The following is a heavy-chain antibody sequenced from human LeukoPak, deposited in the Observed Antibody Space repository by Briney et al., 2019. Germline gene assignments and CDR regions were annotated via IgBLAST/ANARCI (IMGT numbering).Heavy chain of an antibody. CDR3: ARDVGGDYDFWSGYPDAFDI. CDR1: GFTFSSYS. Sequence: GGSLRLSCAASGFTFSSYSMNWVRQAPGKGLEWVSSISSSSSYIYYADSVKGRFTISRDNAKNSLYLQMNSLRAEDTAVYYCARDVGGDYDFWSGYPDAFDIWGQGTMVSVSS. J-gene: IGHJ3*02. V-gene: IGHV3-21*01. CDR2: ISSSSSYI. D-gene: IGHD3-3*01.